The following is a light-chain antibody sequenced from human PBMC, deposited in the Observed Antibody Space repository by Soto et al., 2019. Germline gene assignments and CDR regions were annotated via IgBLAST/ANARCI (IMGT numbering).Light chain of an antibody. CDR3: QQTYSTPFT. J-gene: IGKJ3*01. Sequence: DIQMTQSPSSLSASVGDRVTITCRASQSISTYVNWYQQKPGKAPKLLIYTTSSLQDGVPSTFSGSGSGTDFTLTISSLQPEDFATYYCQQTYSTPFTFGPGTKVDIK. CDR2: TTS. V-gene: IGKV1-39*01. CDR1: QSISTY.